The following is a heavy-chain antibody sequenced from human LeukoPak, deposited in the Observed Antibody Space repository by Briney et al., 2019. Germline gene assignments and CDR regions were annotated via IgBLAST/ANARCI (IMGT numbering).Heavy chain of an antibody. J-gene: IGHJ4*02. V-gene: IGHV4-39*07. CDR1: GGSTSRRSYY. D-gene: IGHD3-22*01. CDR3: ARVYYYDSSGYYFDY. Sequence: SETLSLTCTVSGGSTSRRSYYWGWIRQPPGKGLEWIGTFYYTGNTYYNTSLKSRVTISVDTSKNQFSLKLSSVTAADTAVYYCARVYYYDSSGYYFDYWGQGTLVTVSS. CDR2: FYYTGNT.